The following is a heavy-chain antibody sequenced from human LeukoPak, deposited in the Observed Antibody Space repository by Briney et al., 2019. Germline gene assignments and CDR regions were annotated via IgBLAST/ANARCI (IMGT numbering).Heavy chain of an antibody. V-gene: IGHV3-74*01. J-gene: IGHJ3*02. D-gene: IGHD6-19*01. Sequence: GGXLRLSCAASGFTFSSYWMHWVRQAPGKGGAGVSRINSDGSSKIYADSVKGRFTISRDNEKKRLYMGMNRLRGEGRGVYYCARDGVAGYSSGWYGNDAFDIWGQGTMVTVSS. CDR1: GFTFSSYW. CDR3: ARDGVAGYSSGWYGNDAFDI. CDR2: INSDGSSK.